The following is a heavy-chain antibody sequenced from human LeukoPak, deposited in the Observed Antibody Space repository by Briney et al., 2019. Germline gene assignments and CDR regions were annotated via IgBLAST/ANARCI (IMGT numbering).Heavy chain of an antibody. CDR3: TSEPRPRVSYYYDSSGYSVSDY. CDR2: IRSKANSYAT. CDR1: GFTFSGSA. D-gene: IGHD3-22*01. J-gene: IGHJ4*02. Sequence: QPGGSLRLSCAASGFTFSGSAMHWVRQASGKGLEWVGRIRSKANSYATAYAASVKGRFTISRDDSKNTAYLQMNSLKTEDTAVYYCTSEPRPRVSYYYDSSGYSVSDYWGQGTLVTVSS. V-gene: IGHV3-73*01.